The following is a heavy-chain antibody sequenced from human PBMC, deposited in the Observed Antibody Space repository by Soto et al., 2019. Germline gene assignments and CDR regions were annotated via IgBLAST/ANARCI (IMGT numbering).Heavy chain of an antibody. J-gene: IGHJ6*01. D-gene: IGHD2-2*02. V-gene: IGHV1-69*13. CDR2: IIPIFGNA. Sequence: VKVSCNASGGPFSSYAMCWVRQAPGQGLEWMGGIIPIFGNANYAQKFQGRVTITADESTSKAYMELSSLRSEDTAVSSCERGVPAAIDYYYGMDVWGQGTTVPLSS. CDR3: ERGVPAAIDYYYGMDV. CDR1: GGPFSSYA.